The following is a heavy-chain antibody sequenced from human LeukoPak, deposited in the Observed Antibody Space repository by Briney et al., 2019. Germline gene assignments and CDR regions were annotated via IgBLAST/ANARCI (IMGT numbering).Heavy chain of an antibody. CDR1: GYTLTELS. V-gene: IGHV1-24*01. CDR2: FDPEDGES. Sequence: ASVKVSCEVSGYTLTELSIQWVRQGPGKELEWMGGFDPEDGESIYAQRFQGRVTMTEDTSTDTAYMELRSLTSEDTAVYYCATDPGSSGYSWGQGTLVTVTS. D-gene: IGHD3-22*01. J-gene: IGHJ5*02. CDR3: ATDPGSSGYS.